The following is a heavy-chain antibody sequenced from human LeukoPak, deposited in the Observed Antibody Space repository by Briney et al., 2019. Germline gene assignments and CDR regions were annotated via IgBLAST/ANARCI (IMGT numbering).Heavy chain of an antibody. J-gene: IGHJ4*02. D-gene: IGHD6-19*01. CDR2: ITGGGTNT. Sequence: GGPLRLSCAASGFTFSSYSMSWVRQAPGKGLEWVSAITGGGTNTAYADSVKGRFTISRDNSKNTLYLQMNSLRAEDTAMYYCAKRGSSFSFDYWGQGSLVTVSS. CDR3: AKRGSSFSFDY. CDR1: GFTFSSYS. V-gene: IGHV3-23*01.